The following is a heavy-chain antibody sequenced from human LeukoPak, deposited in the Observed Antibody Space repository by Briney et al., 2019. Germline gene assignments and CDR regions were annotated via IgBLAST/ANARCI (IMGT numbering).Heavy chain of an antibody. J-gene: IGHJ4*02. Sequence: PGGSLRLSCAASGFTFSSYSMNWVRQAPGKGLEWVSSISSSSSYIYYADSVKGRFTISRDNAKNSLYLQMNSLRAEDTAVYYCAKDIGIAAAVTDYWGQGTLVTVSS. CDR3: AKDIGIAAAVTDY. D-gene: IGHD6-13*01. CDR2: ISSSSSYI. CDR1: GFTFSSYS. V-gene: IGHV3-21*01.